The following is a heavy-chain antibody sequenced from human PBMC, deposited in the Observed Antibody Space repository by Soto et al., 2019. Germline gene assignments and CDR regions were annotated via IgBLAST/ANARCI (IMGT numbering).Heavy chain of an antibody. V-gene: IGHV3-23*01. J-gene: IGHJ6*02. CDR1: GFTFSSYA. Sequence: GGSLSLACAASGFTFSSYAMSWVRQAPGKGLEWVSTISGSGGSTYYADSVKGRFTISRDNSKNTLYLQMNSLRAEDTAVYYCAKPLGGYQYYGMGVWGQGTTVTVSS. CDR3: AKPLGGYQYYGMGV. CDR2: ISGSGGST. D-gene: IGHD2-2*01.